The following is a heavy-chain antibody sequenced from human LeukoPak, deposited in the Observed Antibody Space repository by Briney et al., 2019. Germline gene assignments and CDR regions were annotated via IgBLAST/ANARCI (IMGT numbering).Heavy chain of an antibody. D-gene: IGHD6-13*01. CDR1: GFTFSNYR. CDR3: TTLSAAAIDY. J-gene: IGHJ4*02. CDR2: INKDGSDK. Sequence: GGSLRLSCEGSGFTFSNYRMNWVRLAPGKGLEWVANINKDGSDKNYLDSVKGRFTISRDNAKNSQYLQMDSLRVEDTAVYYCTTLSAAAIDYWGQGTLVTVPS. V-gene: IGHV3-7*01.